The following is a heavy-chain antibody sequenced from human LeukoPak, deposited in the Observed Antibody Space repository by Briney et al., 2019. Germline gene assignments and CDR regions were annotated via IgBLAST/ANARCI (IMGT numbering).Heavy chain of an antibody. J-gene: IGHJ6*02. CDR1: GFTFSSYD. CDR3: ARPPSISNPYYGMDV. V-gene: IGHV3-48*03. Sequence: PGGSLRLSCAASGFTFSSYDINWVRQAPGKGLEWVSHISGSGRTMYYADSVKGRFTISRDNAKNSLYLQMNSLRVEDTAVYYCARPPSISNPYYGMDVWGQGTAATVSS. CDR2: ISGSGRTM. D-gene: IGHD2/OR15-2a*01.